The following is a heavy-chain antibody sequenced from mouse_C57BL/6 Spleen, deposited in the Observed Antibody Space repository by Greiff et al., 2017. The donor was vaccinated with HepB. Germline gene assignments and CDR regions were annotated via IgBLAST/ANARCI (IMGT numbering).Heavy chain of an antibody. CDR2: ISSGGDYI. CDR1: GFTFSSYA. V-gene: IGHV5-9-1*02. CDR3: TNDYETESWFAY. J-gene: IGHJ3*01. Sequence: EVHLVESGEGLVKPGGSLKLSCAASGFTFSSYAMSWVRQTPEKRLEWVAYISSGGDYIYYADTVKGRCTISRDNARNTLYLQMSSLKSEDTAMYYCTNDYETESWFAYWGQGTLVTVSA. D-gene: IGHD2-4*01.